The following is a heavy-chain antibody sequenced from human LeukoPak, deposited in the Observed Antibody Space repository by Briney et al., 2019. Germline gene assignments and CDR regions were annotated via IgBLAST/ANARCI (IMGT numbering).Heavy chain of an antibody. J-gene: IGHJ4*02. CDR1: GGSFSGYY. CDR2: INHSGST. Sequence: PSETLSLTCAVYGGSFSGYYWSWIRQPPGKGLEWIGEINHSGSTNYNPSLKSRVTISVDTSKNQFSLKLSSVTAADTAVYYCARGLSVKYYYDSSEPFDYWGQGTLVTVSS. V-gene: IGHV4-34*01. D-gene: IGHD3-22*01. CDR3: ARGLSVKYYYDSSEPFDY.